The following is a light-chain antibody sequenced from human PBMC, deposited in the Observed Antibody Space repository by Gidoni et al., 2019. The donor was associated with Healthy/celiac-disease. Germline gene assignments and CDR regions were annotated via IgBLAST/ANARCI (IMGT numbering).Light chain of an antibody. CDR2: DAS. V-gene: IGKV3-11*01. CDR1: QSVSSY. CDR3: QQRSNWPPKYT. J-gene: IGKJ2*01. Sequence: DIALTQSHATLSLSPGERATLSCRASQSVSSYLAWYQQKPGQAPRLLIYDASNRATGIPARFSGSGSGTDFTLTISSLEPEDFAVYYCQQRSNWPPKYTFGQGTKLEIK.